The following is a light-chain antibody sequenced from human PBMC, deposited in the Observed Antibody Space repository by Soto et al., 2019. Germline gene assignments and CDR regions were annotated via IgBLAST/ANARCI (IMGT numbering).Light chain of an antibody. CDR1: QSVSSSY. CDR2: GAS. V-gene: IGKV3-20*01. J-gene: IGKJ3*01. Sequence: EIVLTQSPGTLSLSPGERATLSCRASQSVSSSYLAWYQQKPGQAPRLLIYGASSRATGIPDRFSGSGSGTDFTLTISRLEPEECAVYYCQQYGSSPGFTFGPGTKVDIK. CDR3: QQYGSSPGFT.